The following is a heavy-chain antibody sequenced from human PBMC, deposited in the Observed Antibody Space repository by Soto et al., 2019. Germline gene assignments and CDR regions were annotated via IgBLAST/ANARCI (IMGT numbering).Heavy chain of an antibody. V-gene: IGHV3-23*01. CDR3: AKAWQNLEYFDN. Sequence: EVQLLESVGGLVQPGRSLRLSCAASGFTFNNYAMSWVRQAPGKGLEWVSAISGSASSTYYLGSMKSRVTISRDNSKNTLYLPLNSLRGEDPAVYYCAKAWQNLEYFDNRGPGNLVTVSS. CDR2: ISGSASST. J-gene: IGHJ4*02. CDR1: GFTFNNYA. D-gene: IGHD1-1*01.